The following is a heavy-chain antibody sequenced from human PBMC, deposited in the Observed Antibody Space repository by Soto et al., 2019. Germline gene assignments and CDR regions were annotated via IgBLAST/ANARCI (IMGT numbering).Heavy chain of an antibody. D-gene: IGHD2-2*01. CDR1: GGSISSGDYY. CDR2: IYYSGST. CDR3: ARAVGPPYGYFDY. V-gene: IGHV4-30-4*01. J-gene: IGHJ4*02. Sequence: QVQLQESGPGLVKPSQTLSLTCTVSGGSISSGDYYWSWIRQPPGKGLEWIGYIYYSGSTYYNPSLKSPVTISVDTSKNPFSLKLSSVTAADTAVYYCARAVGPPYGYFDYWGQGTLVTVSS.